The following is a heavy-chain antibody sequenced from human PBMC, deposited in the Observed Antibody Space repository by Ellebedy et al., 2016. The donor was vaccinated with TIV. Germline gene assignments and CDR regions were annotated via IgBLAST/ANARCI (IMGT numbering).Heavy chain of an antibody. Sequence: ASVKVSCXASRYTFTGYYTHWVRQAPGQGLEWMGWINPDSGGTNYALNFQGRVTMTRATSVSTVYMELSRLTSDDTAMYYCARDASASWSRFDNWGQGSLVTVSS. V-gene: IGHV1-2*02. D-gene: IGHD6-13*01. CDR1: RYTFTGYY. CDR3: ARDASASWSRFDN. J-gene: IGHJ4*02. CDR2: INPDSGGT.